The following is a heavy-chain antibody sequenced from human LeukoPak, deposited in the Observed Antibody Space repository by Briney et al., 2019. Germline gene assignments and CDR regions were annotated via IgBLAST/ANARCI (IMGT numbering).Heavy chain of an antibody. CDR1: GFTFSSYE. Sequence: QPGGSLRLSRAASGFTFSSYEMNWVRQAPGKGLEWVSYITTSGRTIYYADSVKGRFTISRDNAKNSLYLQMNSLRAEDTAVYYCARGEDYGTNSFDYWGQGTLVTVSS. CDR2: ITTSGRTI. J-gene: IGHJ4*02. D-gene: IGHD4-17*01. V-gene: IGHV3-48*03. CDR3: ARGEDYGTNSFDY.